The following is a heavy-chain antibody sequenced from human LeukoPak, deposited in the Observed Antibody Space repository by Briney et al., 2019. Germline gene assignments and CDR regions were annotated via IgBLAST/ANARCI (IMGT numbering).Heavy chain of an antibody. D-gene: IGHD5-12*01. Sequence: GGSLRLSCAASGFTFSSYEMNWVRQAPGKGLEWVSYISSSGSTIYYADSVKGRFTISRDNAKNSLYLRMNSLRAEDTAVYYCARAGIVATISGFDYWGQGTLLTVSS. CDR1: GFTFSSYE. V-gene: IGHV3-48*03. CDR3: ARAGIVATISGFDY. CDR2: ISSSGSTI. J-gene: IGHJ4*02.